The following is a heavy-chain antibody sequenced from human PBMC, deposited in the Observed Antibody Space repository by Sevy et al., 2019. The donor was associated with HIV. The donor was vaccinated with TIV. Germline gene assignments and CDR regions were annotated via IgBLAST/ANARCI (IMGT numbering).Heavy chain of an antibody. CDR1: GGSISSGGYY. D-gene: IGHD3-16*01. V-gene: IGHV4-31*03. J-gene: IGHJ3*02. Sequence: SETLSLTCTVSGGSISSGGYYWSWIRQHPGKGLEWIGYIYYSGSTYYNPSLKSRVTISVDTSKNQFSLKLSSVTAADTAVYYCARETRYYDYVWGIDAFDIWGQGTMVTVSS. CDR2: IYYSGST. CDR3: ARETRYYDYVWGIDAFDI.